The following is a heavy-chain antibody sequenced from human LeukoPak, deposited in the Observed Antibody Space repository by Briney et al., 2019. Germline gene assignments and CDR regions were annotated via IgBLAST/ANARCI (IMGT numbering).Heavy chain of an antibody. CDR3: ARRTMTEVFDY. J-gene: IGHJ4*02. D-gene: IGHD1-1*01. V-gene: IGHV4-61*01. Sequence: PSETLSLTCTVSGGSVSSGSYYWSWIRQPPGKGLEWIGYIYYSGSTNYNPSLKSRATISVDTSKNQFSLKLSSVTAADTAVYYCARRTMTEVFDYWGQGTLVTVSS. CDR2: IYYSGST. CDR1: GGSVSSGSYY.